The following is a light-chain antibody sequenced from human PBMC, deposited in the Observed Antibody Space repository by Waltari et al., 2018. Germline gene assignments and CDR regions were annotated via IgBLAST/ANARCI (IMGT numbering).Light chain of an antibody. V-gene: IGKV3-11*01. Sequence: EIVLTQSPATLSLSPGERATLSCRASQSVNTFLAWYQQKHGQAPRLLIYDASNRATGIPARVSGSGSGTDFTLTISSLEPEDFAVYYCQQRYNWPPLTFGGGTKVEIK. CDR1: QSVNTF. CDR3: QQRYNWPPLT. CDR2: DAS. J-gene: IGKJ4*01.